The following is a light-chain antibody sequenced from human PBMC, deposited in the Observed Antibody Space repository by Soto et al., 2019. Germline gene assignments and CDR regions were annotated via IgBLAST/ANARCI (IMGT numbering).Light chain of an antibody. V-gene: IGKV3D-15*01. CDR2: LAS. Sequence: EIVMTQSPATLSVSPGERATLSCRASQSVSNNLAWYQQKPGQAPRLLIYLASTRATGIPARFSGSGSGTEITLTISSLQSEDFAVYYCQQYNNWPPTTFGQGTRLEIK. J-gene: IGKJ5*01. CDR1: QSVSNN. CDR3: QQYNNWPPTT.